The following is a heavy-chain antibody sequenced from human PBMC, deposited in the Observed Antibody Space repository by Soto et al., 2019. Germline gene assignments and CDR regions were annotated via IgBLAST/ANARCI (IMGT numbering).Heavy chain of an antibody. CDR1: GGSISFYN. CDR2: ISQSGGT. CDR3: ARSHGGY. V-gene: IGHV4-59*01. Sequence: PSETLSLTCSVSGGSISFYNWNWIRQPPGEGLEWIGYISQSGGTNYNPSLKSRVTISVDTSKYQFTLKLSSVTAADTAVYYCARSHGGYWGQGIQVTVSS. J-gene: IGHJ4*02.